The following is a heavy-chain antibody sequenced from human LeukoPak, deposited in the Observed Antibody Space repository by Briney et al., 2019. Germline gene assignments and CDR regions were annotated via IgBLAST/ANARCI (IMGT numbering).Heavy chain of an antibody. V-gene: IGHV3-48*03. CDR2: FAGSDTTT. Sequence: GGSLRLSCAASGFDFGAYEMNWVRQAPGKGLEWVAYFAGSDTTTYYADSVKGRFTISRDNARNSLYLQMNSLRAEDTALYYCTTLGYHLDSWGQGTLVTGSS. CDR3: TTLGYHLDS. J-gene: IGHJ4*02. CDR1: GFDFGAYE. D-gene: IGHD3-22*01.